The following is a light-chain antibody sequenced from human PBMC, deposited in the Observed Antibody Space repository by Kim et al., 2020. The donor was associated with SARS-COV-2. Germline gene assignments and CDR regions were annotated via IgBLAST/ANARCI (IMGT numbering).Light chain of an antibody. CDR3: SSLTSSITYV. V-gene: IGLV2-14*03. CDR1: SSDVGRYNH. Sequence: GQSITIAFTGTSSDVGRYNHVSWYQHHPGKAPKLIIYDVSEWPSGVSNRFSGSKSGNTASLTISWLQAEDEADYYCSSLTSSITYVFGTGTKVTVL. CDR2: DVS. J-gene: IGLJ1*01.